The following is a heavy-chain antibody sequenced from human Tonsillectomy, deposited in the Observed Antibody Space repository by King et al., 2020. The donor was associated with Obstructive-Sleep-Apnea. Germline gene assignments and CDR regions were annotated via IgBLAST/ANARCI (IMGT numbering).Heavy chain of an antibody. Sequence: VQLQESGPGLVKPSETLSLTCTVSGGSISSYYWSWIRQPPGKGLEWIGYIYYSGSTNYNPSLKSRFTISVDTSKNQFSLKLSSVTAADTAVYYCARDRGMVFYYGMDVWGQGTTVTVSS. D-gene: IGHD3-10*01. CDR1: GGSISSYY. CDR3: ARDRGMVFYYGMDV. CDR2: IYYSGST. V-gene: IGHV4-59*01. J-gene: IGHJ6*02.